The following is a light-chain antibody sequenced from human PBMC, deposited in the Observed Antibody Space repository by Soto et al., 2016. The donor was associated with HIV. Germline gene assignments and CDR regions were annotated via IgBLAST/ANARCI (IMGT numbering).Light chain of an antibody. J-gene: IGLJ2*01. CDR2: DDS. V-gene: IGLV3-21*03. CDR3: QVRDVSSDHVV. CDR1: NVGSKS. Sequence: SYELTQPPSLSVAPRKTARITCGGNNVGSKSVHWYQQKPGQAPVLVVYDDSDRPSGIPERFSGSNSGNTATLTISRVEAGDEADYYCQVRDVSSDHVVFGGGTKLTVL.